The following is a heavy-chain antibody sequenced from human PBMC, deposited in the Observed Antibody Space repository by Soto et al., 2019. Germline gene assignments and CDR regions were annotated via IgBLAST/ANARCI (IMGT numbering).Heavy chain of an antibody. CDR1: GGTFSSYA. Sequence: QVQLVQSGAEVKKPGSSVKVSCKASGGTFSSYAISWVRQAPGQGLEWMGGIIPIFGTANYAPKFQGRVTITADESTSTAHMELSSLTSEDTAVYYCARVVRDETFGEYFHHWGQGTLVTVSS. CDR3: ARVVRDETFGEYFHH. D-gene: IGHD3-10*01. V-gene: IGHV1-69*12. CDR2: IIPIFGTA. J-gene: IGHJ1*01.